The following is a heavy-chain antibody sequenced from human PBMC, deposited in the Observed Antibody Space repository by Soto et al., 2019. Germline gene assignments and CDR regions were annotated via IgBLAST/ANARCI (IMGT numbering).Heavy chain of an antibody. V-gene: IGHV3-23*01. Sequence: EVQLLESGGGLVQPGGSLRLSCAASGFTFSSNAMSWVRQAPGKGLEWVSVISGGGSSTYYADSVKGRFTLSRDNSKNPLYLQMNSLRVEDTAVYYCAKDHNGSYRPDCPDSWGQGTLVTVSS. CDR3: AKDHNGSYRPDCPDS. CDR1: GFTFSSNA. J-gene: IGHJ5*01. D-gene: IGHD1-26*01. CDR2: ISGGGSST.